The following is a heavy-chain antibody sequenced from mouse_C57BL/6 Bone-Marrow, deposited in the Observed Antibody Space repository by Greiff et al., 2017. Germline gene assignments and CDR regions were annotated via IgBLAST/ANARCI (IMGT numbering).Heavy chain of an antibody. D-gene: IGHD1-3*01. CDR1: GFTFSSYG. CDR3: ARELPLDY. Sequence: DVHLVESGGDLVKPGGSLKLSCAASGFTFSSYGMSWVRQTPDKRLEWVATISSGGSYTYYPDSVKGRFTISRDNAKNTLYLQMSSLKSEDTAMYYCARELPLDYWGQGTTLTVSS. V-gene: IGHV5-6*01. CDR2: ISSGGSYT. J-gene: IGHJ2*01.